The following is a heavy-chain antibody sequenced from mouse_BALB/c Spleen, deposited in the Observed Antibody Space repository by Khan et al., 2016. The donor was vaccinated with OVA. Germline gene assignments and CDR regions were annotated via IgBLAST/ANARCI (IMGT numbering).Heavy chain of an antibody. J-gene: IGHJ3*01. Sequence: VQLKQSGPELMKPGASVKISCMASGYSFTTYYIHWVMQSHGKSIEWIGYIDPFSGSTTYNQKFKGKATLTVDKSSNTAYIHLSNLTSEDSAVYYCTRHGYVAWFTYWGQGTLVTGSA. V-gene: IGHV1S135*01. CDR2: IDPFSGST. CDR3: TRHGYVAWFTY. CDR1: GYSFTTYY. D-gene: IGHD2-2*01.